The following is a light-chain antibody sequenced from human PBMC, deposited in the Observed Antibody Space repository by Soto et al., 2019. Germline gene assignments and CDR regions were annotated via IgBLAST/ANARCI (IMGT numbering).Light chain of an antibody. V-gene: IGLV6-57*04. CDR3: QSYDSSTGV. CDR2: EDN. CDR1: SGSIASNY. Sequence: NFMLTQPHSVSESPGKTVTISCTRSSGSIASNYVQWYQQRPGSAPTTVIYEDNQRPSGVPDRFSGSIDSSSNSAYLTISGLKTEDEADYYCQSYDSSTGVFGGGTKLTVI. J-gene: IGLJ3*02.